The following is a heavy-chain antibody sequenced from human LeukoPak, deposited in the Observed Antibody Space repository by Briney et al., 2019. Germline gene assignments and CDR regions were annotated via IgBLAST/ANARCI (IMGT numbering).Heavy chain of an antibody. J-gene: IGHJ4*02. CDR3: ARGFPAVAGPPRNDH. CDR1: GDSVSGAQYY. CDR2: IFYTGIT. V-gene: IGHV4-61*01. Sequence: SSETLSLTCTVSGDSVSGAQYYWGWFRQPPGKGLEWIGYIFYTGITNYNPSLKSRVTMSVDTSNNQLSLSLRSMTTADTAVYYCARGFPAVAGPPRNDHWGQGTLVTVSS. D-gene: IGHD6-19*01.